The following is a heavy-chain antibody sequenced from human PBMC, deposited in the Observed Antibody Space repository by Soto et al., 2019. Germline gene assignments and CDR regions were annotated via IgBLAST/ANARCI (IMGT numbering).Heavy chain of an antibody. Sequence: GGSLRLSCAASGFTFSSYAMSWVRQAPGKGLEWVSAISGSGGSTYYADSVKGRFTISRDNSKNTLYLQMNSLRAEDTAVYYCAKDGDYDFWSGYYPAPLFFDYWGQGTLVTVSS. CDR3: AKDGDYDFWSGYYPAPLFFDY. V-gene: IGHV3-23*01. J-gene: IGHJ4*02. D-gene: IGHD3-3*01. CDR2: ISGSGGST. CDR1: GFTFSSYA.